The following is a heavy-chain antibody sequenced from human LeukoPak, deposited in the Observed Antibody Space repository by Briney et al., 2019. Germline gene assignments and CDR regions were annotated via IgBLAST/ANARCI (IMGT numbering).Heavy chain of an antibody. CDR3: ANARWFLDS. CDR1: GFTFNSYA. Sequence: GGSLRLSCAVSGFTFNSYAMHWVRQAPGKGLEWVSGISDSGDGTYYADSVKGRFTISIDNSKNTLYLQMNSLRAEDTAVYYCANARWFLDSWGQGTLVTVSS. D-gene: IGHD4-23*01. J-gene: IGHJ4*02. CDR2: ISDSGDGT. V-gene: IGHV3-23*01.